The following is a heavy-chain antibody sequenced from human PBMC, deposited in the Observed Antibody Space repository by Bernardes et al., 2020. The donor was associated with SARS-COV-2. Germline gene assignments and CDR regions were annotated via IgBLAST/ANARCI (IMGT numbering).Heavy chain of an antibody. J-gene: IGHJ4*02. V-gene: IGHV3-7*03. CDR3: ARDPHRGGDYDY. CDR2: IKQDGSEQ. CDR1: GFTFGSYW. Sequence: GGSLRLSCAASGFTFGSYWMNWVRQAPGKGLEWVANIKQDGSEQYYVDSVKGRFTISRDNAKNSLYLQMNSLRAEDTAVYYCARDPHRGGDYDYWGQGTLVTVSS. D-gene: IGHD3-16*01.